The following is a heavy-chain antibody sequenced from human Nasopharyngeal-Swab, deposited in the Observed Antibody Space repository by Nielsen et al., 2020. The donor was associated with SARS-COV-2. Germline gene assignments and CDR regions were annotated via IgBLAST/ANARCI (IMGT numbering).Heavy chain of an antibody. D-gene: IGHD3-10*01. Sequence: SLKISCAASGFTFDDYAMHWVRQVPGKGLEWVSDISWNGGSTGYADSVKGRFTISRDNSKNTLFLEMDSLRAEDTAVYYCARGSSVHAFDVWGQGTEVTVSS. J-gene: IGHJ3*01. V-gene: IGHV3-9*01. CDR1: GFTFDDYA. CDR3: ARGSSVHAFDV. CDR2: ISWNGGST.